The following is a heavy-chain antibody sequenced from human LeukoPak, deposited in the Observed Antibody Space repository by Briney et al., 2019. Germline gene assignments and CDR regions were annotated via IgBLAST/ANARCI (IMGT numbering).Heavy chain of an antibody. Sequence: GGSLRLSCAASGFTFSKYWMLWVRQAPGKGLESLSRINTDGTVTTYADSVKGRFTVSRDNADNTMFLQMNSVRDEDTAVYYCATKQWLAPPPDSWGQGTPVTVSS. CDR2: INTDGTVT. CDR1: GFTFSKYW. CDR3: ATKQWLAPPPDS. V-gene: IGHV3-74*01. D-gene: IGHD6-19*01. J-gene: IGHJ4*02.